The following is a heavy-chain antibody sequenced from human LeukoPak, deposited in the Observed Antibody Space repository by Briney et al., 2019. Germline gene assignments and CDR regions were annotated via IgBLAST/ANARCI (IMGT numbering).Heavy chain of an antibody. V-gene: IGHV4-34*01. J-gene: IGHJ4*02. CDR1: GGSFSGYY. CDR3: ARDQGIVGATTFDY. CDR2: INHSGST. D-gene: IGHD1-26*01. Sequence: PSETLSLTCTVSGGSFSGYYWSWIRQPPGKGLEWIGEINHSGSTNYNPSLKSRVTISVDTSKNQFSLKLSSVTAADTAVYYCARDQGIVGATTFDYWGQGTLVTVSS.